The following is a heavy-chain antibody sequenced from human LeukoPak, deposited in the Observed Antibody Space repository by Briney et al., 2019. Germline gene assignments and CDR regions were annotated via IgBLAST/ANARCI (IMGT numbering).Heavy chain of an antibody. CDR3: ASEVIGETNWFDP. D-gene: IGHD2-21*01. J-gene: IGHJ5*02. V-gene: IGHV1-3*01. Sequence: ASVKVSCKASGYTFTSYAMHWVRQAPGQGLEWMRWINAGYGNTKYSQKFQGRVTITRDTSASTAYMELSSLRSEDTAVYYCASEVIGETNWFDPWGQGTLVTVSS. CDR2: INAGYGNT. CDR1: GYTFTSYA.